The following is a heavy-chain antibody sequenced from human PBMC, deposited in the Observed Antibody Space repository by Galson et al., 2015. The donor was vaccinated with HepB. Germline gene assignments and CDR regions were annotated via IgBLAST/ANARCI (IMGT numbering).Heavy chain of an antibody. Sequence: SLRLSCAASGFTFINYAMSWVRQAPGKGLEWVSAITGSGDSTYYADSVKGRFTISRDNFKTTLYLQMNSLRAEDTAIYYCAKVWGGSGWPNGWFDYWGQGTLVTVSS. D-gene: IGHD6-19*01. V-gene: IGHV3-23*01. CDR2: ITGSGDST. CDR3: AKVWGGSGWPNGWFDY. J-gene: IGHJ4*02. CDR1: GFTFINYA.